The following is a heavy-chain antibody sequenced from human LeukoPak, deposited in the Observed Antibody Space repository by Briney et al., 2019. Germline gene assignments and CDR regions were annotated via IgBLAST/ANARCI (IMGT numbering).Heavy chain of an antibody. CDR2: SSGSGNST. CDR3: ARFASPDAFDF. CDR1: GFTFSSYA. Sequence: PGGSLRLSCAASGFTFSSYAMTWVRQAPGKGLEWVSTSSGSGNSTYYADSVKGRFTVSRDNSKSTLYLQMNSLRAEDTAVYYCARFASPDAFDFWGQGTVVTVSS. D-gene: IGHD3-3*01. J-gene: IGHJ3*01. V-gene: IGHV3-23*01.